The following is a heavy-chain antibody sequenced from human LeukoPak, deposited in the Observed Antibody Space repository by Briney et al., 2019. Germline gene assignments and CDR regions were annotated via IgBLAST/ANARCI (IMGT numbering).Heavy chain of an antibody. CDR1: GLTFSSYA. CDR2: ISGSGGST. CDR3: AKADYDDSSGYHDAFDI. V-gene: IGHV3-23*01. D-gene: IGHD3-22*01. Sequence: GGSLRLSCAASGLTFSSYAMSWVRQAPGKGLEWVSAISGSGGSTYYADSVKGRFTISRDNSKNTLYLQMNSLRLEDTAVYYCAKADYDDSSGYHDAFDIWGQGTMVTVSS. J-gene: IGHJ3*02.